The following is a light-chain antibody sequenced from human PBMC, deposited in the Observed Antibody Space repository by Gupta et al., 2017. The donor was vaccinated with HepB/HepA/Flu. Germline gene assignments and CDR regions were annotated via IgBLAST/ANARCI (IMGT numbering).Light chain of an antibody. CDR1: SSNIGRNT. CDR2: SNN. CDR3: AAWDDSLNGWV. V-gene: IGLV1-44*01. J-gene: IGLJ3*02. Sequence: TISCSGSSSNIGRNTVNWYHQLPGTAPRLLLYSNNQRPSGVPDRFSGSKSGTTASLAISWLQPEDEADYYCAAWDDSLNGWVFGGGTKLTVL.